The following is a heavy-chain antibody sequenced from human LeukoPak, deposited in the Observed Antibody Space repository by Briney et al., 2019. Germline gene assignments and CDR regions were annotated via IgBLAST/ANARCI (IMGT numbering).Heavy chain of an antibody. CDR3: AADRVYDTSGYYPLNFDC. CDR1: GYTFTTYG. V-gene: IGHV1-18*01. D-gene: IGHD3-22*01. Sequence: GASVKVSCKASGYTFTTYGISWVRQAPGQGLEWMGWISPYNGNTKYAQKVQGRVTMTTDTSTSTAYMELRSLRSEDTAVYYCAADRVYDTSGYYPLNFDCWGQGTLVTVSS. CDR2: ISPYNGNT. J-gene: IGHJ4*02.